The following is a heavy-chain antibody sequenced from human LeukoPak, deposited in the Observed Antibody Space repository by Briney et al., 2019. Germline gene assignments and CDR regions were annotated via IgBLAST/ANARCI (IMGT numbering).Heavy chain of an antibody. Sequence: GGCLRLSCAGSGFSISRYGMHWVRQPPGKGLEWVAFTGFVGSNKYFADSVKGRFTISRDNSKNTLYLQMQSLRLEDSAIYYCAKDLFGDYVWGTYRAIDTWGQGTLVTVSS. V-gene: IGHV3-30*02. CDR1: GFSISRYG. CDR3: AKDLFGDYVWGTYRAIDT. J-gene: IGHJ4*02. D-gene: IGHD3-16*02. CDR2: TGFVGSNK.